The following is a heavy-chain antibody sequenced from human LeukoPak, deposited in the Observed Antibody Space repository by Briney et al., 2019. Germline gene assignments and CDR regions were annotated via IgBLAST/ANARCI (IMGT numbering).Heavy chain of an antibody. J-gene: IGHJ4*02. Sequence: GESLKISCKASGYSFTSYWIVWVRQTPGKGLEWMGIVYPGDSDTRYNPSFQGQVTISADKSISTAYLQWSSLKASDTAMYYCATPQRYCSGGSCHPSHWGQGTLVTASS. V-gene: IGHV5-51*01. CDR2: VYPGDSDT. D-gene: IGHD2-15*01. CDR3: ATPQRYCSGGSCHPSH. CDR1: GYSFTSYW.